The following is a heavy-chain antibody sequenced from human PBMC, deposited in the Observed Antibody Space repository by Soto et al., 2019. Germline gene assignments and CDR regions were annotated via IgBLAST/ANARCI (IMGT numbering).Heavy chain of an antibody. J-gene: IGHJ4*02. CDR1: GFTFSSYA. CDR2: ISGSGGST. V-gene: IGHV3-23*01. D-gene: IGHD2-2*01. Sequence: PGGSLRLSCAASGFTFSSYAMSWVRQAPWKGLEWVSAISGSGGSTYYADSVKGRFTISRDNSKNTLYLQMNSLRAEDTAVYYCAKGLEYCSSTSCFSDYWGQGTLVTVS. CDR3: AKGLEYCSSTSCFSDY.